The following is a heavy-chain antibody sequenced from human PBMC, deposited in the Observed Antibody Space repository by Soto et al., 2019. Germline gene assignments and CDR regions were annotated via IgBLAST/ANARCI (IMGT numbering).Heavy chain of an antibody. CDR3: ARSPLGYCSSSTCQGTWFAP. Sequence: QVQLVQSGAEVKKPGASVEVSCKASGYTFTDYYLHWVRQAPGQGLEWMGWINPNSGGTNYAQEFQGRVTMTRDTSISTAHMELSRLRSDGTSVYYCARSPLGYCSSSTCQGTWFAPWGQGTLVTVSS. CDR2: INPNSGGT. CDR1: GYTFTDYY. J-gene: IGHJ5*02. V-gene: IGHV1-2*02. D-gene: IGHD2-2*01.